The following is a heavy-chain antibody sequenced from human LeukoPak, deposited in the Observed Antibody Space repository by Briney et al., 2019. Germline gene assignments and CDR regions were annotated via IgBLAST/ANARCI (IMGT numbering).Heavy chain of an antibody. CDR2: ISSSGSTI. V-gene: IGHV3-11*01. D-gene: IGHD3-22*01. CDR1: GFTFSDYY. Sequence: GGSLRLSCAASGFTFSDYYMSWIRQAPGKGLEWVSYISSSGSTIYYADSVKGRFTISRDNAKNSLYLQMNSLRAEDTAVYYCVSQNELYYYDSSGYTTWGQGTLVTVSS. CDR3: VSQNELYYYDSSGYTT. J-gene: IGHJ4*02.